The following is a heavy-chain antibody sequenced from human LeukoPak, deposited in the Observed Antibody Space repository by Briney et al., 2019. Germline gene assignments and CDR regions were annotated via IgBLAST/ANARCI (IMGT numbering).Heavy chain of an antibody. CDR2: IIPIFGTA. D-gene: IGHD3-10*01. CDR1: GGTFSSYA. V-gene: IGHV1-69*05. CDR3: AALPEVSMDELLFDY. Sequence: ASVTVSCKASGGTFSSYAISWVRQAPGQGLEWMGGIIPIFGTANYAQKFQGRVTITTDESTSTAYMELSSLRSEDTAVYYCAALPEVSMDELLFDYWGQGTVVSVSS. J-gene: IGHJ4*02.